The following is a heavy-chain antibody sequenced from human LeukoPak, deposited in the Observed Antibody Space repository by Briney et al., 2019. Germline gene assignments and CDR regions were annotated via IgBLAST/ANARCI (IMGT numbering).Heavy chain of an antibody. CDR1: GGSISSYY. CDR3: ASGLYYYDSSGYYYDPIDY. D-gene: IGHD3-22*01. Sequence: PSETLSLTCTVSGGSISSYYWSWIRQPPGKGLEWIGHIYYSGSTNYNPSLKSRVTISVDTSKNQFSLKLSSVTAADTAVYYCASGLYYYDSSGYYYDPIDYWGQGTLVTVSS. V-gene: IGHV4-59*12. J-gene: IGHJ4*02. CDR2: IYYSGST.